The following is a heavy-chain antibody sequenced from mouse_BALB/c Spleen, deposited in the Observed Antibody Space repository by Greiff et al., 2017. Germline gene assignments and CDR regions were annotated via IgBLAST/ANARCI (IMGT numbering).Heavy chain of an antibody. Sequence: EVQGVESGGGLVQPGGSRKLSCAASGFTFSSFGMHWVRQAPEKGLEWVAYISSGSSTIYYADTVKGRFTISRDNPKNTLFLQMTSLRSEDTAMYYCARSGLRLSYGNYYAMDYWGQGTSVTVSS. J-gene: IGHJ4*01. D-gene: IGHD2-4*01. CDR2: ISSGSSTI. V-gene: IGHV5-17*02. CDR1: GFTFSSFG. CDR3: ARSGLRLSYGNYYAMDY.